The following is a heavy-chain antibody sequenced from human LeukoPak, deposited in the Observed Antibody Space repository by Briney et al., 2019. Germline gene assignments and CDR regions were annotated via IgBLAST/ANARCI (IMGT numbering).Heavy chain of an antibody. J-gene: IGHJ5*02. D-gene: IGHD2-2*01. Sequence: SETLSLTCTVSDGSINIYYWSWIRQAPGKGLEWIGYIYNSGSTNYNPSLKSQVTISVDTSKNQFSLKLSSVTAADTAVYYCARVWSGYCSSTSCYVAYNWFDPWGQGTLVTVSS. CDR3: ARVWSGYCSSTSCYVAYNWFDP. CDR2: IYNSGST. CDR1: DGSINIYY. V-gene: IGHV4-4*09.